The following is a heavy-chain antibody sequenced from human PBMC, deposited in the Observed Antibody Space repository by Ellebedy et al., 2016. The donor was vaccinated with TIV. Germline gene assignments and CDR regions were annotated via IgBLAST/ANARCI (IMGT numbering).Heavy chain of an antibody. V-gene: IGHV3-74*01. CDR2: VNGDQSTT. Sequence: GESLKISCATSGFNFRSYWMHWVRQAPGKGLAWVSHVNGDQSTTVYTDSVRGRFTISKDTAKNTLYLQMDSLRVEDTAVYYCVRDRGHPDSFDIWGQGTMVTVSS. CDR1: GFNFRSYW. CDR3: VRDRGHPDSFDI. J-gene: IGHJ3*02.